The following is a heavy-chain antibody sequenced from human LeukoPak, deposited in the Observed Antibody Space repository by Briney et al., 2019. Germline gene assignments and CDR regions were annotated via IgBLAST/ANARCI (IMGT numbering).Heavy chain of an antibody. CDR3: ARVGKWPYFDY. Sequence: GGSLRLSCAASGFTFSSYGMSWARQAPGKGLEWVSAISGSGGSTYYADSVKGRFTISRDNSKNTLYLQMNSLRAEDTAVYYCARVGKWPYFDYWGQGTLVTVSS. CDR1: GFTFSSYG. V-gene: IGHV3-23*01. J-gene: IGHJ4*02. D-gene: IGHD5-12*01. CDR2: ISGSGGST.